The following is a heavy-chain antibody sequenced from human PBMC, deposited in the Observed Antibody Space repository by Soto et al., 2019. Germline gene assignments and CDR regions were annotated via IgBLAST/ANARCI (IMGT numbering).Heavy chain of an antibody. V-gene: IGHV3-7*03. CDR2: IKPDGSET. Sequence: VGSLRLSCAASGLTFSGHWMTWVRQTPGEGLQWVAAIKPDGSETFYVASVKGRFTISRDNARNSLFLQMDSLRAEDTAVYYCTSRPSGMTYHAVFDFWGQGTLVTVSS. D-gene: IGHD2-21*02. CDR1: GLTFSGHW. J-gene: IGHJ4*02. CDR3: TSRPSGMTYHAVFDF.